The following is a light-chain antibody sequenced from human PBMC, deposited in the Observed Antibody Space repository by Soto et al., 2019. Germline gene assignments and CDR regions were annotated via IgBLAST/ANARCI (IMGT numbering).Light chain of an antibody. Sequence: QSALTQPRSVSGSPGQSVTISCTGTSSDVGAYNFVSWYQHNPGKAPKLMIFDVSARPSGVPDRFSGSKSANTASLTISGLQTEDEADYYCCSYAGTYIPLFGGGTKVPVL. CDR2: DVS. J-gene: IGLJ2*01. V-gene: IGLV2-11*01. CDR1: SSDVGAYNF. CDR3: CSYAGTYIPL.